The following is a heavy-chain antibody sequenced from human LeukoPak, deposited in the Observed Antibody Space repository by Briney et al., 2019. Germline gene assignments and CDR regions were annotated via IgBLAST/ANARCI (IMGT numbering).Heavy chain of an antibody. J-gene: IGHJ4*02. CDR1: GFTFRSHG. Sequence: GGSLRLSCAASGFTFRSHGMSWVRQALGKGLEWVSAISISGGSIFYADSVKGRFTISRDDSKNTLYLQMNSLRAEDTAVYYCAKSSSSWPPNWYYFDHWGQGTLATVSS. V-gene: IGHV3-23*01. D-gene: IGHD6-13*01. CDR2: ISISGGSI. CDR3: AKSSSSWPPNWYYFDH.